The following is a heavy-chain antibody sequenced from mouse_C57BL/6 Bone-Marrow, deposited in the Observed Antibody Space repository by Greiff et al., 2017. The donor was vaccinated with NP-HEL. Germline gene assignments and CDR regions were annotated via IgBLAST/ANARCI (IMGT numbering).Heavy chain of an antibody. Sequence: EVKVVESGGGLVQSGRSLRLSCATSGFTFSDFYMEWVRQAPGKGLEWIAASRNKANDYTTEYSASVRGRFIVSRDTSQTIIYLQMNVRRAEDNAIYYCARDGLDWYFDVWGTGNTVTVSS. V-gene: IGHV7-1*01. J-gene: IGHJ1*03. CDR2: SRNKANDYTT. CDR1: GFTFSDFY. CDR3: ARDGLDWYFDV. D-gene: IGHD4-1*01.